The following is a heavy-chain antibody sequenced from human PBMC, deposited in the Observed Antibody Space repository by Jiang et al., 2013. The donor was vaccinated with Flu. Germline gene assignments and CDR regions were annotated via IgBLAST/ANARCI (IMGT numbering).Heavy chain of an antibody. CDR2: ISAYNGNT. J-gene: IGHJ5*02. D-gene: IGHD4-17*01. Sequence: GAEVKKSGASVKVSCKASGYTFTSYGISWVRQAPGQGLEWMGWISAYNGNTNYAQKLQGRVTMTTDTSTSTAYMELRSLRSDDTAVYYCARDLLHGDYGPGSPNWFDPWGQGTLVTVSS. CDR1: GYTFTSYG. V-gene: IGHV1-18*01. CDR3: ARDLLHGDYGPGSPNWFDP.